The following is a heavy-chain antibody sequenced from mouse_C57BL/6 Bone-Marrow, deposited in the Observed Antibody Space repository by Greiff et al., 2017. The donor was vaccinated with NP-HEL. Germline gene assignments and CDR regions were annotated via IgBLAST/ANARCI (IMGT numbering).Heavy chain of an antibody. Sequence: EVKLQESGPGLVKPSQSLSLTCSVTGYSITSGYYWNWIRQFPGNKLEWMGYISYDGSNNYNPSLKNRISITRDTSKNQFFLKLNSVTTEDTATYYCARDWGNYEAWFAYWGQGTLVTVSA. V-gene: IGHV3-6*01. CDR2: ISYDGSN. CDR1: GYSITSGYY. CDR3: ARDWGNYEAWFAY. J-gene: IGHJ3*01. D-gene: IGHD2-1*01.